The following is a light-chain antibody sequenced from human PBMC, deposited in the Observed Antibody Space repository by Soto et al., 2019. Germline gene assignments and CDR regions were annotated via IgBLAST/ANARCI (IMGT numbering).Light chain of an antibody. Sequence: QSALTQPASVSGSPGQSITISCTGTSSDVGTYNYVSWYQQHSGKAPKLMIYEVSNRPSGVSNRFSGSKSGNTASLTISGLHAEDQDDYYCSPYTSSLTLYVFGSGTKVTVL. CDR1: SSDVGTYNY. CDR3: SPYTSSLTLYV. V-gene: IGLV2-14*01. J-gene: IGLJ1*01. CDR2: EVS.